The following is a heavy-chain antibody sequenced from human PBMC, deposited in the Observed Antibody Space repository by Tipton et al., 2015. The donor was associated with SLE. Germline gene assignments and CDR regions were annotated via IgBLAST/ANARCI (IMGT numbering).Heavy chain of an antibody. CDR2: ISSSSSYI. CDR1: GFTFSSYW. J-gene: IGHJ4*02. V-gene: IGHV3-21*01. CDR3: ARDATTVVTPDYFDY. D-gene: IGHD4-23*01. Sequence: SLRLSCVPSGFTFSSYWMTWVRQAPGEGLEWVSSISSSSSYIHCADSVKGRFTISRDNAKDSLYLQMNSLRAEDTAVYYCARDATTVVTPDYFDYWGQGTLVTVSS.